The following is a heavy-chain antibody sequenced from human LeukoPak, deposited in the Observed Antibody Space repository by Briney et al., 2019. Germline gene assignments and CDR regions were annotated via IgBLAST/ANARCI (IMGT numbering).Heavy chain of an antibody. V-gene: IGHV3-30-3*01. Sequence: PGGSLRLSCAASGFTFSSYAMHWVRQAPGKGLEWVAVISYDGSNKYYADSVKGRFTISRDNSKNTLYLQMNSLRVEDTAVYYCARDPVGYSNRNDYWGQGTLVTVSS. CDR2: ISYDGSNK. CDR1: GFTFSSYA. CDR3: ARDPVGYSNRNDY. D-gene: IGHD4-11*01. J-gene: IGHJ4*02.